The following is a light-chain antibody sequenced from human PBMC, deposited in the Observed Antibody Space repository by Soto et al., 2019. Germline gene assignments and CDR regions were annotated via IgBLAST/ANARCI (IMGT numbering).Light chain of an antibody. CDR2: GAS. CDR1: QTVGASY. Sequence: EIVLTQSPDTLSLSPGDRATVFCRSSQTVGASYVAWYQNRPGRDPKFLMYGASTRATGIPDRFSGSGSGTDFTLTISRLETEDFAVYYCQQYGGSTRTFGQGTKVDIK. V-gene: IGKV3-20*01. J-gene: IGKJ1*01. CDR3: QQYGGSTRT.